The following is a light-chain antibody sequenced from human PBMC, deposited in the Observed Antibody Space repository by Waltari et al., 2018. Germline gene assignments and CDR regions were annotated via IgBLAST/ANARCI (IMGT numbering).Light chain of an antibody. Sequence: EFVLTQSPGTLSLSPGERATLSCRASQSVSSSYFAWDQQKPGQAPRLLIYGASSRATGIPDRFRGSGSGTDFTLTISRLEPEDFAVYYCQQYGTSSYTFGQGTKLEI. J-gene: IGKJ2*01. CDR1: QSVSSSY. V-gene: IGKV3-20*01. CDR3: QQYGTSSYT. CDR2: GAS.